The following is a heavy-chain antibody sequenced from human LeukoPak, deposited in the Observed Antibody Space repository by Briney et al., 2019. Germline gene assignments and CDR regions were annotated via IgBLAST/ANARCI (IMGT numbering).Heavy chain of an antibody. Sequence: PSETLSLTCTVSGGSISSYYWSWIRQPPGKGLEWIGYIYYSGSTNYNPSLKSRVTISVDTSKNQFSLKLSSVTAADTAVYYCARDQAPYSSRFYYNYGMDVWGQGTTVTVSS. CDR2: IYYSGST. J-gene: IGHJ6*02. V-gene: IGHV4-59*01. D-gene: IGHD6-13*01. CDR3: ARDQAPYSSRFYYNYGMDV. CDR1: GGSISSYY.